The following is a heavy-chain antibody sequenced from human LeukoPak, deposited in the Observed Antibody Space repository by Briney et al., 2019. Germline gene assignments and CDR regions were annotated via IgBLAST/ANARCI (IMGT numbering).Heavy chain of an antibody. V-gene: IGHV3-66*01. CDR3: AALSGVGVKIGFDY. J-gene: IGHJ4*02. CDR1: GFTVSSNH. Sequence: PGGSLRLSCAASGFTVSSNHMNWVRQAPGKGLEWVSIIYYGGNTYYADSVKGGFTISRGNSKNTLYLEINNLRAEDTAVYYCAALSGVGVKIGFDYWGQGSLVIVSS. CDR2: IYYGGNT. D-gene: IGHD1-26*01.